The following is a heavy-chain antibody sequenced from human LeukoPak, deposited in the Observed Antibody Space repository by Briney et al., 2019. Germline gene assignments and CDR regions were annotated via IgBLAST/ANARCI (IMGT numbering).Heavy chain of an antibody. V-gene: IGHV3-30-3*01. CDR2: ISYDGSNK. CDR3: ARSAWLAHYYYYYGMDV. J-gene: IGHJ6*02. Sequence: GRSLRLSCAASGFTFSSYAMHWVRQAPGKGLEWVAVISYDGSNKYYADSVKGRFTISRDNSKNTLYLQMNSLRAEDTAVYYCARSAWLAHYYYYYGMDVWGQGTTVTVSS. CDR1: GFTFSSYA. D-gene: IGHD6-19*01.